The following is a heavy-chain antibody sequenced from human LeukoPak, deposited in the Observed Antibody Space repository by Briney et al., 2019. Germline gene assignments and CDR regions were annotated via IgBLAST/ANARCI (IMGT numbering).Heavy chain of an antibody. CDR3: AKVIGYAESGYLTSAVDY. Sequence: GGSLRLSCAASGFTFDDYAMHWVRQAPGKGLEWVSGISWNSGSIGYADSVKGRFTISRDNAKNPLYLQMNSLRAEDTALYYCAKVIGYAESGYLTSAVDYWGQGTLVTVSS. D-gene: IGHD3-22*01. J-gene: IGHJ4*02. V-gene: IGHV3-9*01. CDR1: GFTFDDYA. CDR2: ISWNSGSI.